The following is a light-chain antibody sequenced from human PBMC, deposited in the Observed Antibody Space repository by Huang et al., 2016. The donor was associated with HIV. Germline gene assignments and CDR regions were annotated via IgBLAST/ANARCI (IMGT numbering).Light chain of an antibody. CDR2: GAS. Sequence: EIVMTQSPATLSVSPGERATLSCRASQSVSSNLAWYQQKPGQAPRLLIYGASTRATGIPARFSGSGSGIEFTLTISSLQSEDFAVYYCQQYNNWLGTFGQGTKLEIK. CDR3: QQYNNWLGT. J-gene: IGKJ2*01. V-gene: IGKV3-15*01. CDR1: QSVSSN.